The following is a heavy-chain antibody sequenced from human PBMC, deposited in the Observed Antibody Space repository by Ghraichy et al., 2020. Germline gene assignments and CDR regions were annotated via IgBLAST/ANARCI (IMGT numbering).Heavy chain of an antibody. CDR2: IFSNDEK. D-gene: IGHD1-1*01. J-gene: IGHJ6*02. Sequence: SGPTLVKPTETLTLTCTVSGFSLSDLRMGVTWIRQPPGKALEWLAHIFSNDEKSYSTSLKNRLTISRDTSKSQVVLTMTNMAPVDTATYYCARIGQYRNGMDVWGQGTTVTVAS. V-gene: IGHV2-26*01. CDR3: ARIGQYRNGMDV. CDR1: GFSLSDLRMG.